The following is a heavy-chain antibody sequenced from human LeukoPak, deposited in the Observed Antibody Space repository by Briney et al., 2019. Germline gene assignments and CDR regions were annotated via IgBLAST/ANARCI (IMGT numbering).Heavy chain of an antibody. CDR2: ISYDGSNK. D-gene: IGHD2-2*02. CDR3: ARLCSTSCYRGVL. CDR1: GFTFSSYA. V-gene: IGHV3-30*04. Sequence: GGSLRLSCAASGFTFSSYAMHWVRQAPGKGLEWVAVISYDGSNKYYADSVKGRFTISRDNSKNTLYLQMNSLRAEDTAVYYCARLCSTSCYRGVLWGQGTLVTVSS. J-gene: IGHJ4*02.